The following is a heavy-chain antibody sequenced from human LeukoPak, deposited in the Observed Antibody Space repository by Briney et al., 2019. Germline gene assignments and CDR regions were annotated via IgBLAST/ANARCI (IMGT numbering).Heavy chain of an antibody. V-gene: IGHV3-48*03. CDR2: ISTSGSTI. D-gene: IGHD2-2*01. Sequence: GGSLRLSCAASGLTFSSYEMNWVRQAPGKGLEWISYISTSGSTIYYADSMKGRFTISRDNAKNSLYLQMNSLRPEDTAVYYCARASWDAFDIWGQGTMVTVSS. CDR3: ARASWDAFDI. CDR1: GLTFSSYE. J-gene: IGHJ3*02.